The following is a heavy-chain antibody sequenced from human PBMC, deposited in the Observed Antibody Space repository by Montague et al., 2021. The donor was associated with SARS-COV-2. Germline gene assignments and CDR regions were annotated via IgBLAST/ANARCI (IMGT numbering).Heavy chain of an antibody. V-gene: IGHV4-59*01. CDR3: ARDNPSSRRLPMTKGDYYYGMDV. J-gene: IGHJ6*02. CDR1: GGSISNYY. Sequence: SETLSLTSTVSGGSISNYYWSWIRQPPGKGLEWIGYISSSGSTNYNPSLKSRVTISVDTSKIQFSLRLSSVTSADTAVYYCARDNPSSRRLPMTKGDYYYGMDVWGQGTTVTVSS. D-gene: IGHD2/OR15-2a*01. CDR2: ISSSGST.